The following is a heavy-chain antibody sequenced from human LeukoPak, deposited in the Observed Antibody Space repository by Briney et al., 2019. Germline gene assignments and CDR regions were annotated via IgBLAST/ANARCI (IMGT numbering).Heavy chain of an antibody. CDR1: GFTFDDYA. V-gene: IGHV3-9*01. Sequence: PGRSLRLSCAASGFTFDDYAMHWVRQAPGKGLEWVSGISWNSGSIGYADSVKGRFTISRDNAKNSLYLQMNSLRAEDTALYYCAKDIGRGYYDFWSGEYYYGMDVWAKGPRSPSP. D-gene: IGHD3-3*01. CDR3: AKDIGRGYYDFWSGEYYYGMDV. J-gene: IGHJ6*02. CDR2: ISWNSGSI.